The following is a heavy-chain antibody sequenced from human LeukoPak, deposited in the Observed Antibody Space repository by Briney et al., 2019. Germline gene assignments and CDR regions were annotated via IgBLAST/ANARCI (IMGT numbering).Heavy chain of an antibody. CDR2: IIPIFGTA. CDR1: GGTFSSHA. D-gene: IGHD3-10*01. CDR3: ASMVRGVIDY. V-gene: IGHV1-69*13. Sequence: ASVKVSCKASGGTFSSHAISWVRQAPGQGLEWMEGIIPIFGTANYAQKFQGRVTITADESTSTAYMELSSLRSEDTAVYYCASMVRGVIDYWGQGTLVTVSS. J-gene: IGHJ4*02.